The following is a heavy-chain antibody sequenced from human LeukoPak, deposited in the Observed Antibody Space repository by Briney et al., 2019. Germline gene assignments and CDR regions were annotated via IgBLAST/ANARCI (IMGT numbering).Heavy chain of an antibody. D-gene: IGHD2-15*01. J-gene: IGHJ4*02. CDR2: IIPIFGTA. V-gene: IGHV1-69*06. Sequence: SVKVSCKASGGTFSSYAISWVRQAPGQGLEWMGGIIPIFGTANYAQKFQGRVTITADKSTSTAYMELSRLTSDDTAVYYCARIPVGGPPKDFDYWGQGTLVTVSS. CDR1: GGTFSSYA. CDR3: ARIPVGGPPKDFDY.